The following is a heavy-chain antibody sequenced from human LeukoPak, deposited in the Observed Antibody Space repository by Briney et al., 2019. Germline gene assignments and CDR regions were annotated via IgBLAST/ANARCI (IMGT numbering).Heavy chain of an antibody. Sequence: SVKVSCKASGGTFSSYAISWVRRAPGXXXXXXXXXIPILXXXXXAQKFXXXVXXXXDKSTSTAYVELSSLRSEDTDVYYCARGGGRITGTTFEYWGQGTLVTVSS. V-gene: IGHV1-69*10. D-gene: IGHD1-20*01. CDR1: GGTFSSYA. J-gene: IGHJ4*02. CDR2: XIPILXXX. CDR3: ARGGGRITGTTFEY.